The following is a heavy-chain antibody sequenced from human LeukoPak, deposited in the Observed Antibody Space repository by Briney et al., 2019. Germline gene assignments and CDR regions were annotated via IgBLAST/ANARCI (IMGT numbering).Heavy chain of an antibody. J-gene: IGHJ4*02. V-gene: IGHV3-21*01. CDR3: ARDGGYDFWSGYYRFWDY. CDR1: GFTFSSYS. D-gene: IGHD3-3*01. CDR2: ISSSSSYI. Sequence: PGGSLRLSCAAPGFTFSSYSMTWVRQAPGKGLEWVSSISSSSSYIYYADSVKGRFTISRDNAKNSLYLQMNSLRAEDTAVYYCARDGGYDFWSGYYRFWDYWGQGTLVTVSS.